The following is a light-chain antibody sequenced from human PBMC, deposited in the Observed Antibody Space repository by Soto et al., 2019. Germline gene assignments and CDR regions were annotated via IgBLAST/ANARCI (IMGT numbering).Light chain of an antibody. CDR1: SSDVGAYDY. V-gene: IGLV2-14*01. Sequence: QSALTQPASVSGSPGQSITISCTGTSSDVGAYDYVCWYQQHPGKAPKPLIYEVSNRPSDVSYRFSASKSGNTASLTISGLQAEDEADYHCSSFTRRSPLFVFGTGTKVTVL. CDR3: SSFTRRSPLFV. CDR2: EVS. J-gene: IGLJ1*01.